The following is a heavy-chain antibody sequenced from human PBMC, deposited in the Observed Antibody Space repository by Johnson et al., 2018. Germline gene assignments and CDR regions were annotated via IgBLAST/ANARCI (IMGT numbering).Heavy chain of an antibody. CDR1: GYIFSSYY. CDR2: INPSGGIP. CDR3: ARLAIGWGEMATIPAFDI. Sequence: VQLVQSGAEVKKPGASVKVSCKASGYIFSSYYMHWVRQAPGQGLEWMAVINPSGGIPSYAQKFQGRVTMTSDTSTRTVDMELSSLASEDKAVYDCARLAIGWGEMATIPAFDIWGQGTLVTVSS. J-gene: IGHJ3*02. V-gene: IGHV1-46*01. D-gene: IGHD5-24*01.